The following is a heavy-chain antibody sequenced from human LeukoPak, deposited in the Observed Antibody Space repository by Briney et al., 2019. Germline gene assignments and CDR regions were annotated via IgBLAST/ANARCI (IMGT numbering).Heavy chain of an antibody. D-gene: IGHD3-10*01. J-gene: IGHJ5*02. Sequence: PGGSPRLSCAASAFTFSSYGMSWVRQAPGKGLEWVSAISGVGGSTFYADSVKGRFTISRDNSKNTLYLQMNSLRGEDTAVYYCAKGGSYYTSSWFDPWGQGTLVTVSS. CDR2: ISGVGGST. CDR1: AFTFSSYG. CDR3: AKGGSYYTSSWFDP. V-gene: IGHV3-23*01.